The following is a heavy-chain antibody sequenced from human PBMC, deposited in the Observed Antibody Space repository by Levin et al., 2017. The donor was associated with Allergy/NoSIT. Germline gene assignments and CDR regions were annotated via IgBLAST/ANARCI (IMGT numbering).Heavy chain of an antibody. D-gene: IGHD3-10*01. V-gene: IGHV3-48*01. J-gene: IGHJ4*02. CDR2: ISGSGTTV. Sequence: GESLKISCAASGFTFRSYSMNWVRQAPGKGLEWVSYISGSGTTVYYADSVKGRFTISRDNAENSLFLHMNSLRAEDTAVYYFARVRGLDYWGRGTLVAVSS. CDR1: GFTFRSYS. CDR3: ARVRGLDY.